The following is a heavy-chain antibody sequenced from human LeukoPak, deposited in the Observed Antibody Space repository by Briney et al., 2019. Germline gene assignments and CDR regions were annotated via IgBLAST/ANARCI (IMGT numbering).Heavy chain of an antibody. CDR3: ARHGEYSSSWHAHYYYYYYMDV. D-gene: IGHD6-13*01. CDR2: IYYSGST. J-gene: IGHJ6*03. V-gene: IGHV4-39*01. Sequence: SETLSLTCTVSGGSISSSSYYWGWIRQPPGKGLEWIGSIYYSGSTYYNPSLKSRVTISVDTSKNQFSLKLSSVTAADTAVYYCARHGEYSSSWHAHYYYYYYMDVWGKGTTVTISS. CDR1: GGSISSSSYY.